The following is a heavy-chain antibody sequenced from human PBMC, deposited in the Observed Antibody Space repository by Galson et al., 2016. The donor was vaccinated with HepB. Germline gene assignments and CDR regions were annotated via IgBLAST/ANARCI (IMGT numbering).Heavy chain of an antibody. CDR2: IYSSGSP. Sequence: TLSLTCAVSGASISRRDYYDGYYWSWIRQRPGAGLEWIGYIYSSGSPYYSPSLRSRVTISQDTSKNQFSLQLTSVPVSDTAVYYCARETYGRSGWFDPWGQGTLVTVSS. V-gene: IGHV4-31*11. D-gene: IGHD6-6*01. CDR3: ARETYGRSGWFDP. J-gene: IGHJ5*02. CDR1: GASISRRDYYDGYY.